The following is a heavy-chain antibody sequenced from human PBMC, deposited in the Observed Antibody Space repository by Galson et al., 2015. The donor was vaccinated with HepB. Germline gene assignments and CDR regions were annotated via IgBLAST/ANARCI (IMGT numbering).Heavy chain of an antibody. D-gene: IGHD2-21*01. CDR2: ITSSGGSA. CDR1: GFSFSLYD. V-gene: IGHV3-23*01. J-gene: IGHJ4*02. Sequence: SLRLSCAASGFSFSLYDMSWVRQAPGKGLEWVSAITSSGGSAYYAAFVKGRFTMSRDNSKSTLYLEMNSLRDEDTAIYYCAKHSPLFDYWGQGTLVTVSS. CDR3: AKHSPLFDY.